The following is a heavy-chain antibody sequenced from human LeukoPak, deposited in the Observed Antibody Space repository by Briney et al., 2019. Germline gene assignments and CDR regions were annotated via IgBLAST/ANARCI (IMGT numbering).Heavy chain of an antibody. CDR3: AREAYSSSWPYYFDY. Sequence: SETLSLTCTVSGGSISSYYWSWIRQPPGKGLEWIGYIYYSGSTNYNPSLKSRVTISVDTSKNQFSLKPSSVTAADTAVYYCAREAYSSSWPYYFDYWGQGTLVTVSS. CDR2: IYYSGST. CDR1: GGSISSYY. V-gene: IGHV4-59*01. D-gene: IGHD6-13*01. J-gene: IGHJ4*02.